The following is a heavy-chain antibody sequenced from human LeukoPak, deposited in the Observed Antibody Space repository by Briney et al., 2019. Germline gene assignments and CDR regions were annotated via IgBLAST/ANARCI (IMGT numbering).Heavy chain of an antibody. Sequence: ASVKVSRKASGGTFSSYAISWVRQAPGQGLEWMGRIIPIFGTANYAQKFQGRVTITADKSTSTAYMELSSLRSEDTAVYYCARDWYYYDSSGYYPGYWYFDYWGQGTLVTVSS. CDR1: GGTFSSYA. CDR2: IIPIFGTA. V-gene: IGHV1-69*06. J-gene: IGHJ4*02. CDR3: ARDWYYYDSSGYYPGYWYFDY. D-gene: IGHD3-22*01.